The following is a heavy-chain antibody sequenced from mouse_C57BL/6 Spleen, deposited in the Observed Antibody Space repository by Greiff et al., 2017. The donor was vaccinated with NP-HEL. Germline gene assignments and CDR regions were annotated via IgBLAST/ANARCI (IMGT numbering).Heavy chain of an antibody. CDR3: ARWGGYYGNHYYAMDY. Sequence: EVNVVESGGGLVQPGGSLSLSCAASGFTFTDYYMSWVRQPPGKALEWLGFIRNKANGYTTEYSASVKGRFTISRDNSQSILYLQMNALRAEDSATYYCARWGGYYGNHYYAMDYWGQGTSVTVSS. J-gene: IGHJ4*01. CDR1: GFTFTDYY. CDR2: IRNKANGYTT. D-gene: IGHD2-1*01. V-gene: IGHV7-3*01.